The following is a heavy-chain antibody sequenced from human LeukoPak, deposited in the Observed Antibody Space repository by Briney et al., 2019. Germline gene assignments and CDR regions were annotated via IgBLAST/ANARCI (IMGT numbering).Heavy chain of an antibody. Sequence: SETLSLTCAVYGGSFSGYYWSWIRQPPGKGLEWIGEINHSGSTNYNPSLKSRVTISVDTSKNQFSLKLSSVTAADTAVYYCARGMVAATPHWFDPWGQGALVTVSS. V-gene: IGHV4-34*01. CDR2: INHSGST. CDR3: ARGMVAATPHWFDP. J-gene: IGHJ5*02. D-gene: IGHD2-15*01. CDR1: GGSFSGYY.